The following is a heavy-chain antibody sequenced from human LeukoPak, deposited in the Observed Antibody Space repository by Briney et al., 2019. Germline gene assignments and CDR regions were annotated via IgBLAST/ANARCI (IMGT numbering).Heavy chain of an antibody. CDR2: IKQDASEI. D-gene: IGHD6-19*01. J-gene: IGHJ4*02. CDR1: GFTFSSYN. CDR3: ARTGSGWQPGDY. Sequence: PGGSLRLSCAASGFTFSSYNMTWVRQAPGKGLEWVATIKQDASEIYYVDSVKGRFTISRDNAHNSLYLQMNTLSPEDTAVYYCARTGSGWQPGDYWGQGTLVTVSS. V-gene: IGHV3-7*05.